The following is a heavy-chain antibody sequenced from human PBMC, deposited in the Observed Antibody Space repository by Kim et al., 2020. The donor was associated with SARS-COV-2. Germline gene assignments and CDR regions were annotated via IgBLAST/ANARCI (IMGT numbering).Heavy chain of an antibody. CDR3: TTDATPTLSNYFDY. CDR2: IKTEAQGATP. Sequence: GGSLRLSCAASGFTFTYTWMTWVRQAPGKGLEWFGRIKTEAQGATPDYAAPVKGRFTISRDDSKNTLYLQMNSLKIEDTAVYYCTTDATPTLSNYFDYWGQGTLVTVSS. D-gene: IGHD2-15*01. CDR1: GFTFTYTW. J-gene: IGHJ4*02. V-gene: IGHV3-15*01.